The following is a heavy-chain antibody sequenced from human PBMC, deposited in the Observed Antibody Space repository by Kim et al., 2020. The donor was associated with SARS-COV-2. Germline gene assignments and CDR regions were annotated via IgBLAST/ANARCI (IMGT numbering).Heavy chain of an antibody. D-gene: IGHD6-13*01. CDR2: IKQDGSEK. J-gene: IGHJ4*02. Sequence: GGSLRLSCAASGFTFSSYWMSWVRQAPGKGPEWVANIKQDGSEKYYVDSVKGRFTVSKDNAKNSLYLQMNSLRAEDTAVYYCARAGLAAAADYWGQGTLVTVSS. CDR1: GFTFSSYW. CDR3: ARAGLAAAADY. V-gene: IGHV3-7*01.